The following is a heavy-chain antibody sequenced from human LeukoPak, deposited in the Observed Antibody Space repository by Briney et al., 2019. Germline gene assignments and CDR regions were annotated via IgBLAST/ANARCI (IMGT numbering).Heavy chain of an antibody. CDR1: GYTLTELS. V-gene: IGHV1-24*01. CDR2: FDPEDGET. Sequence: ASVKVSCKVSGYTLTELSMHWVRQAPGKGLEWMGGFDPEDGETIYAQKFQSRVTMTEDTSTDTAYMELSSLRSEDTAVYYCATLYYDSSGYTRSIDYWGQGTLVTVSS. CDR3: ATLYYDSSGYTRSIDY. J-gene: IGHJ4*02. D-gene: IGHD3-22*01.